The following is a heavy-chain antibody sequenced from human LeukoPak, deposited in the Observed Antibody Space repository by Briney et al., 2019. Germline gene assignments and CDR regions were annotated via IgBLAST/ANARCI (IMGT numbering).Heavy chain of an antibody. D-gene: IGHD6-13*01. CDR1: GYTFTSYG. CDR3: ARDRAAGTANKIDY. Sequence: ASVKVSCKASGYTFTSYGISWVRQAPGQGLEWMGWISAYNGNTNYAQKLQGRVTMTTDTSMSTAYMELRSLRSDDTAVYYCARDRAAGTANKIDYWGQGTLVTVSS. V-gene: IGHV1-18*01. CDR2: ISAYNGNT. J-gene: IGHJ4*02.